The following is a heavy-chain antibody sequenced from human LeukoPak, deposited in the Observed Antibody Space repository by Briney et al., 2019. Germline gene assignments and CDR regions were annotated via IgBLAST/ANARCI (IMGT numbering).Heavy chain of an antibody. V-gene: IGHV5-51*01. CDR2: IYPGDSDT. J-gene: IGHJ6*02. CDR3: ARASKPGSWYYYYYGMDV. Sequence: GESLKISCKGSGYSFTSYWIGWVRQMPGKGLEWMGIIYPGDSDTRYSPSFRGQVTISADKSISTAYLQWSSLKASDTAMYYCARASKPGSWYYYYYGMDVWGQGTTVTVSS. D-gene: IGHD6-13*01. CDR1: GYSFTSYW.